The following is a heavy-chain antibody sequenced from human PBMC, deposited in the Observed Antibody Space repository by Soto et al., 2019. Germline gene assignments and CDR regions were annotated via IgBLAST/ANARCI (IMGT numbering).Heavy chain of an antibody. CDR2: ISGSGGST. CDR3: AKTFSAAMVYYYYYMDV. V-gene: IGHV3-23*01. Sequence: AGGSLRLSCAASGFTFSSYAMSWVRQAPGKGLEWVSAISGSGGSTYYADSVKGRFTISRDNSKNTLYLQMNSLRAEDTAVYYCAKTFSAAMVYYYYYMDVWGKGTTVTVSS. CDR1: GFTFSSYA. D-gene: IGHD2-2*01. J-gene: IGHJ6*03.